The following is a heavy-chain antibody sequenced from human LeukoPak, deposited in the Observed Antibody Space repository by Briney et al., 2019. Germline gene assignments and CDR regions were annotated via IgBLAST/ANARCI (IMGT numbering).Heavy chain of an antibody. J-gene: IGHJ3*02. CDR3: AREMIGGGGDALEI. V-gene: IGHV3-48*03. Sequence: QPGGSLRTSCVASGFTLSSYEINWVRQAPGKGLEWVSYISTSGSSTYYAGSVKGRFTISRDNAKNSVYLQMNSMRDEDAAVYHCAREMIGGGGDALEIWGQGTMVTVSS. CDR2: ISTSGSST. D-gene: IGHD3-22*01. CDR1: GFTLSSYE.